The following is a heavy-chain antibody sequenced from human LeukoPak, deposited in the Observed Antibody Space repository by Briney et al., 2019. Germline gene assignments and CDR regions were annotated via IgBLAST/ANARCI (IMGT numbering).Heavy chain of an antibody. CDR1: GFTFSSYG. CDR2: ISYDGSNK. Sequence: GGSLRLSCAASGFTFSSYGMHWVRQAPGKGLEWVAVISYDGSNKYYADSVKGRFTISRDNSKNTLYLQMNSLRAEDTAVYYCAKDRNQRHFGYSSSWPHHNWFDPWGQGTLVTVSS. D-gene: IGHD6-13*01. V-gene: IGHV3-30*18. J-gene: IGHJ5*02. CDR3: AKDRNQRHFGYSSSWPHHNWFDP.